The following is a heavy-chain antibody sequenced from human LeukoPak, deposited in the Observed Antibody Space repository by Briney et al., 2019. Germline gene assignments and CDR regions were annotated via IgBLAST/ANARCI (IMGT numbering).Heavy chain of an antibody. V-gene: IGHV4-59*08. CDR3: ARQNRRIVVLPAAPLLDP. CDR2: VHYSGST. D-gene: IGHD2-2*01. Sequence: PSETLSLTCTVSGGSISTYYWNWIRQPPGKGLEWIGYVHYSGSTNYNPSLRSRVTISVDTSKNQFSLRLSSVTAADTAVYYCARQNRRIVVLPAAPLLDPWGQGTLVTVSS. J-gene: IGHJ5*02. CDR1: GGSISTYY.